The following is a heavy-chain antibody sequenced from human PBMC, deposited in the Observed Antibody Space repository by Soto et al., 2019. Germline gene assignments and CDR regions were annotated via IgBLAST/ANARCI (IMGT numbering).Heavy chain of an antibody. J-gene: IGHJ4*02. CDR1: GYSFTRFG. D-gene: IGHD6-6*01. Sequence: QVQLVQSGAEVKKPGASVRVSCKASGYSFTRFGISWVRQAPGQGLEWVGRISTYNGNTKYAQKLQGRVTVSTDTSASTACMELRSLRSDDTAVYYCARAPQYSTSPQVFDYWGQGTLLTVSS. CDR3: ARAPQYSTSPQVFDY. CDR2: ISTYNGNT. V-gene: IGHV1-18*01.